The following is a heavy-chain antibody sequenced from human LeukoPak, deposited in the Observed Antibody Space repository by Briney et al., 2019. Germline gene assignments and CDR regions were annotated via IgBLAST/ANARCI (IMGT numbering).Heavy chain of an antibody. D-gene: IGHD3-16*01. J-gene: IGHJ4*02. Sequence: GGSLRLSCAASGFTFSSYAMSWVRQAPGKGLEWVSAISGSGGSTYYADSVKSRFTISRDNSKNTLYLQMNSLRAEDTAVYYCARTSAYDYVWGSFFDYWGQGTLVTVSS. V-gene: IGHV3-23*01. CDR3: ARTSAYDYVWGSFFDY. CDR2: ISGSGGST. CDR1: GFTFSSYA.